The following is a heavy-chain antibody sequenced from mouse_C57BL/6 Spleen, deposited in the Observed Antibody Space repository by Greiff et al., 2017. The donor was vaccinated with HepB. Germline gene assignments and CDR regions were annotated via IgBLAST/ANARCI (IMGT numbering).Heavy chain of an antibody. V-gene: IGHV1-55*01. J-gene: IGHJ3*01. CDR1: GYTFTSYW. CDR2: IYPGSGST. D-gene: IGHD2-1*01. CDR3: ARDYYGNYGFAY. Sequence: VQLQQPGAELVKPGASVKMSCKASGYTFTSYWITWVKQRPGQGLEWIGDIYPGSGSTNYNEKFKSKATLTVDTSSSTAYMQLSSLTSEDSAVYYCARDYYGNYGFAYWGQGTLVTVSA.